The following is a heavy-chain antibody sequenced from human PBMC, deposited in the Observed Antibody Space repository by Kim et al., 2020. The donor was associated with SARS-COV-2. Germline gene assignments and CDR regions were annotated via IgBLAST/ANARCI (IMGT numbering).Heavy chain of an antibody. CDR3: AIACGDGYNPITDY. D-gene: IGHD5-12*01. Sequence: SETLSLTCTVSGGSISSSSYYWGWIRQPPGKGLEWIGSIYYSGSTYYNPSLKSRVTISVDTSKNQFSLKLSSVTAADTAVYYCAIACGDGYNPITDYWGQGTLVTVSS. V-gene: IGHV4-39*01. CDR1: GGSISSSSYY. CDR2: IYYSGST. J-gene: IGHJ4*02.